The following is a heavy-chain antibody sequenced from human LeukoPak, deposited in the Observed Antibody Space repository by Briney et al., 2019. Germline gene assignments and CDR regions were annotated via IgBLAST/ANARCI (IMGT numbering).Heavy chain of an antibody. D-gene: IGHD3-22*01. V-gene: IGHV3-21*01. CDR2: ITASSSYI. CDR1: GLTFSRSS. Sequence: PGGSLRLSCAASGLTFSRSSMSWVRQAPGKGLEWVSSITASSSYIYYADSVQGRFTISRDNAEKSVYLQMNSLRAEDTAVYYCAREYYYDDNAGNYWGQGTLVTVSS. CDR3: AREYYYDDNAGNY. J-gene: IGHJ4*02.